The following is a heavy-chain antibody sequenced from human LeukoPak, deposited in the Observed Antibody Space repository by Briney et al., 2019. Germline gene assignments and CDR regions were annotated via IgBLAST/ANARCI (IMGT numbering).Heavy chain of an antibody. CDR3: AKDDLGVYSRFDY. V-gene: IGHV3-21*04. J-gene: IGHJ4*02. D-gene: IGHD6-13*01. Sequence: PGGSLRLSCAASGFTFSSYSMNWVRQAPGKGLEWVSSISSSSSYIYYADSVKGRFTISRDNSKNTLYLQMNSLRAEDTAVYYCAKDDLGVYSRFDYWGQGTLVTVSS. CDR1: GFTFSSYS. CDR2: ISSSSSYI.